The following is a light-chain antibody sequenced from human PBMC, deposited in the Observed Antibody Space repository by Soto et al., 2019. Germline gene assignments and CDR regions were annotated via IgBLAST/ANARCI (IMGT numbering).Light chain of an antibody. CDR3: RQSSPTPWT. CDR1: QSISTY. J-gene: IGKJ1*01. CDR2: LTS. V-gene: IGKV1-39*01. Sequence: DIQMTQAPSSLSASVGDRVTITCRARQSISTYLNWLQQKPWRAPKLLIYLTSTLQSGVPSRFSSSGSGTDFALTCSSRQPEGFATYYSRQSSPTPWTFGQGSKG.